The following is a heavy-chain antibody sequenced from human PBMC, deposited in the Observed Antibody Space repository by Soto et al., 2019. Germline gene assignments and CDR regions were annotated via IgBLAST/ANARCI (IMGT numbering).Heavy chain of an antibody. V-gene: IGHV3-21*01. D-gene: IGHD2-15*01. CDR2: ISSSSSYI. CDR3: ARYWRGGSCYSTMDV. J-gene: IGHJ6*02. Sequence: EVQLVESGGGLVKPGGSLRLSCAASGFTFSSYSMNWVRQAPGKGLEWVSSISSSSSYIYYADSVKGRFTISRDNAKNSLYLQMNSLRAEDTAVYYCARYWRGGSCYSTMDVWGQGTTVTVSS. CDR1: GFTFSSYS.